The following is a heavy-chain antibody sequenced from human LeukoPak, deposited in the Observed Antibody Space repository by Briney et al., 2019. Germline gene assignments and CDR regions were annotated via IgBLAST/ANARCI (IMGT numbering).Heavy chain of an antibody. J-gene: IGHJ4*02. Sequence: GGSLRLSCAASGFTFDDYGMSWVRQAPGKGLEWVSGINWNGGSTGYADSVKGRFTISRDNAKNSLYLQMNSLRAEDTALYYCARPNYYYDSSGYHYAPSHFDYWGQGTLVTVSS. V-gene: IGHV3-20*04. CDR2: INWNGGST. CDR3: ARPNYYYDSSGYHYAPSHFDY. CDR1: GFTFDDYG. D-gene: IGHD3-22*01.